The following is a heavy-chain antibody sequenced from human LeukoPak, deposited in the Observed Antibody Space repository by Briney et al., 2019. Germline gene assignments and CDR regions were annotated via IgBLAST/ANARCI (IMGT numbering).Heavy chain of an antibody. D-gene: IGHD3-3*01. CDR1: GGSISSSSSY. Sequence: SETLSLTCTVSGGSISSSSSYWGWIRQPPGKGLEWIGSIYYSGSTYYNPSLKSRVTISVDTSKNQFSLKLSSVTAADTAVYYCASNLGDFWSGENWFDPWGQGTLVTVSS. CDR2: IYYSGST. CDR3: ASNLGDFWSGENWFDP. J-gene: IGHJ5*02. V-gene: IGHV4-39*01.